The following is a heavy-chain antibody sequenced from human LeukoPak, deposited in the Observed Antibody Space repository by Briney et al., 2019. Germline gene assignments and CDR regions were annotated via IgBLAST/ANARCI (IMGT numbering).Heavy chain of an antibody. CDR2: FCGGGGST. V-gene: IGHV3-43*02. Sequence: QPGGSLRLSCAASGFTFDDYAMHCVRQAPGKGLEWVSLFCGGGGSTYYADSVKGRFTISRDNRKNSLYLQMNSLRTEDTALYYCAKDSSSWTRGLFDYWGQGTLVTVSS. CDR1: GFTFDDYA. CDR3: AKDSSSWTRGLFDY. J-gene: IGHJ4*02. D-gene: IGHD6-13*01.